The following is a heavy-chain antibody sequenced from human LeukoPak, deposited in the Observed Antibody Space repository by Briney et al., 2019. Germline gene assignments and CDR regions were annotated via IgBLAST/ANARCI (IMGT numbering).Heavy chain of an antibody. Sequence: ASVKVSCKVSGYTFTSYGISWVRQAPGQGLEWTGWISAYNGNTNYAQKLQGRVTMTTDTSTSTAYMELRSLRSDDTAVYYCARNTPLLWFGELFPDPGDGDFDYWGQGTLVTVSS. J-gene: IGHJ4*02. V-gene: IGHV1-18*01. D-gene: IGHD3-10*01. CDR1: GYTFTSYG. CDR2: ISAYNGNT. CDR3: ARNTPLLWFGELFPDPGDGDFDY.